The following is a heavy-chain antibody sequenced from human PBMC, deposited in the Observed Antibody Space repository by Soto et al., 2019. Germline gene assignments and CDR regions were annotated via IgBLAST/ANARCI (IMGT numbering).Heavy chain of an antibody. V-gene: IGHV3-13*01. CDR2: IGTAGDT. D-gene: IGHD2-15*01. CDR3: ARASLGGAYYYGMDV. J-gene: IGHJ6*02. Sequence: GGSLRLSCAASGFTFSSYDMHWVRQATGKGLEWVSGIGTAGDTYYPGSVKGRFTISRDNAKKSLYLQMNSLRAEDTAVYYCARASLGGAYYYGMDVWGQGTTVTVSS. CDR1: GFTFSSYD.